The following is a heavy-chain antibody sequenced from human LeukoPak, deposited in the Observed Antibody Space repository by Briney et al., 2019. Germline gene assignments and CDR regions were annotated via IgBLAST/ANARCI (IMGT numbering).Heavy chain of an antibody. CDR1: GGTFSSDG. Sequence: SVKVSCKASGGTFSSDGITWVRQAPGQGLEWMGGIIPSFRKPDYAKKFQGRVTLTADESTSTAYMELSSLRSEDTAVYYCAREGLFTMVRRGTLDNWGQGTLVTVS. CDR3: AREGLFTMVRRGTLDN. V-gene: IGHV1-69*13. CDR2: IIPSFRKP. J-gene: IGHJ4*02. D-gene: IGHD3-10*01.